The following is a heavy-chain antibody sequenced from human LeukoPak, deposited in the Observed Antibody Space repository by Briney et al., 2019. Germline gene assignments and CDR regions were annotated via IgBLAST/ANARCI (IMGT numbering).Heavy chain of an antibody. J-gene: IGHJ6*02. CDR3: ARGRDYYYGMDV. V-gene: IGHV3-48*03. Sequence: GGSLRLSCAASGFTFSSYEMNWVRQAPGKGLEWVSYISSSGSTIYYADSVKGRFTISRDNAKNSLYLQMNSLRAEDTAVYYCARGRDYYYGMDVWGQGTTVTVSS. CDR1: GFTFSSYE. CDR2: ISSSGSTI.